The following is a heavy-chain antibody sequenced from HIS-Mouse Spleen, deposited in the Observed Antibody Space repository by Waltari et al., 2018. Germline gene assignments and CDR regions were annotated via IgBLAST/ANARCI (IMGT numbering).Heavy chain of an antibody. Sequence: EVQLVESGGGLVQPGRSLRLSCAASGFTFDDYAMHWVRQAPGKCLEWVSGISWNSGSIGYADSVKGRFTISRDNAKNSLYLQMNSLRAEDTALYYCAKASSIAARSLHEYYFDYWGQGTLVTVSS. CDR1: GFTFDDYA. CDR2: ISWNSGSI. V-gene: IGHV3-9*01. D-gene: IGHD6-6*01. CDR3: AKASSIAARSLHEYYFDY. J-gene: IGHJ4*02.